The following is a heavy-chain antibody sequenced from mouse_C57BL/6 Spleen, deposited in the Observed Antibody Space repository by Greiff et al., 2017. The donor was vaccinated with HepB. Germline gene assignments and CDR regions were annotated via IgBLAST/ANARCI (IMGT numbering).Heavy chain of an antibody. V-gene: IGHV6-3*01. J-gene: IGHJ4*01. CDR3: TRDCNYSLDY. D-gene: IGHD2-1*01. CDR2: IRFKSDNSAT. CDR1: GFTFSNYW. Sequence: EVMLVESGGGLVQPGGSMKLSCVASGFTFSNYWMNWVRQSPEKGLEWVAQIRFKSDNSATHYAESVKGRFTISRDDSKSTVYLQMNKVRAEDTGLYYCTRDCNYSLDYWGQGTSVTVSS.